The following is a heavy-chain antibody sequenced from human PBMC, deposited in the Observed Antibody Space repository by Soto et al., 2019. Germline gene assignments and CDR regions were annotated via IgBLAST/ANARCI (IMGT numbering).Heavy chain of an antibody. J-gene: IGHJ4*02. Sequence: QVQLVQSGAEVKKPGSSVKVSCKASGGTLSSSTITWVRQAPGQGLEWMGRIIPLFGTTNYEQKLQGRVTITADISTRTAYMELSSLRSEDTAMYYCAKVDSSGTTRSDYWGQGTLVTVSS. V-gene: IGHV1-69*08. D-gene: IGHD1-1*01. CDR2: IIPLFGTT. CDR3: AKVDSSGTTRSDY. CDR1: GGTLSSST.